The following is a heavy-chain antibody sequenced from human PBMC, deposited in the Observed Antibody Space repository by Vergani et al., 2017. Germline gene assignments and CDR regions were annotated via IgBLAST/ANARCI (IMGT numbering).Heavy chain of an antibody. CDR2: VYTSGMT. D-gene: IGHD3-10*01. CDR3: ARGTMVRGVNFDY. Sequence: QVQLQESGPRLVRPSQTLSLTCTVSGGSINTGAYYWSWIRQPAGKGLEWIGRVYTSGMTNYNPSLKSRVTILVDRSKSQLSLKLTSVTAGDTAVYYCARGTMVRGVNFDYWGQGTLVTVSS. V-gene: IGHV4-61*02. J-gene: IGHJ4*02. CDR1: GGSINTGAYY.